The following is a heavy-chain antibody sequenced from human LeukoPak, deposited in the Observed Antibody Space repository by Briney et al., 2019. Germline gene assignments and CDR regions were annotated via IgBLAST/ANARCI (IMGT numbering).Heavy chain of an antibody. CDR3: AREKQQLVPDDYYYGMDV. CDR1: GYTYTSYY. Sequence: ASVKVSCKASGYTYTSYYMHWVRQAPGQGLEWMGIINPSGGSTSYAQKYQGRVTMTRDTSTSTVYMELSSLRSEDTAVYYCAREKQQLVPDDYYYGMDVWGQGTTVTVSS. CDR2: INPSGGST. V-gene: IGHV1-46*01. D-gene: IGHD6-13*01. J-gene: IGHJ6*02.